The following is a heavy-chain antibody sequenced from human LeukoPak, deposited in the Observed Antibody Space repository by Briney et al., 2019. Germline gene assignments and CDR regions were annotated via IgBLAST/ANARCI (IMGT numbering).Heavy chain of an antibody. CDR1: GGSISSGGYS. D-gene: IGHD3-3*01. CDR2: IYHSGST. CDR3: AELYGTY. V-gene: IGHV4-30-2*01. Sequence: SETLSLTCAVSGGSISSGGYSWSWIRQPPGQGLEWIGYIYHSGSTYYNPSLKSRVTISVDRSKNQFSLKLSSVTAADTAVYYCAELYGTYWGQGTLVTVSS. J-gene: IGHJ4*02.